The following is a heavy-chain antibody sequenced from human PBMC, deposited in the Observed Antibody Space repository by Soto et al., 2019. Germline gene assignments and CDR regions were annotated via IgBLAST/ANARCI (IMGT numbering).Heavy chain of an antibody. CDR2: ISSSSSYI. D-gene: IGHD6-13*01. V-gene: IGHV3-21*01. CDR1: GFTFSSYS. CDR3: ARLRGSSWYANYYYGMDV. J-gene: IGHJ6*02. Sequence: LRLSCAASGFTFSSYSMNWVRQAPGKGLEWVSSISSSSSYIYYADSVKGRFTISRDNAKNSLYLQMNSLRAEDTAVYYCARLRGSSWYANYYYGMDVRGQGTTVTVSS.